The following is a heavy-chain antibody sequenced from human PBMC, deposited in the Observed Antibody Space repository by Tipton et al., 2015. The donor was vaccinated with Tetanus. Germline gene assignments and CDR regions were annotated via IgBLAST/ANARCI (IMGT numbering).Heavy chain of an antibody. CDR3: ARERIEAFYYHGLDV. V-gene: IGHV4-39*02. CDR2: LHYSGST. D-gene: IGHD2-21*01. CDR1: GGSISSSGYY. Sequence: GLVKPSETLSLICNVSGGSISSSGYYWGWVRQPPGKSLEWVASLHYSGSTYYNPSLKSRVTISGDTSKKQFSLKLSSVTAADTAMYFCARERIEAFYYHGLDVWGPGTTVTVSS. J-gene: IGHJ6*02.